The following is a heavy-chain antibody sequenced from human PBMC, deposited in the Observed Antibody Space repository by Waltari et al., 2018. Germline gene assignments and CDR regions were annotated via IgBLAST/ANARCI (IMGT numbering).Heavy chain of an antibody. J-gene: IGHJ1*01. CDR2: VIPILGIA. CDR3: ATARSKGYDSSVYLDYFQH. Sequence: QVQLVQSGAEVKKTGSWVKVYCKATGGAFSSYNISWVRLAPGQGRVWMGRVIPILGIANYAQTFQGRVPITAAKSTSTACMELSSRRSEGTAVYYCATARSKGYDSSVYLDYFQHWGQGTLVTVSS. V-gene: IGHV1-69*04. D-gene: IGHD3-22*01. CDR1: GGAFSSYN.